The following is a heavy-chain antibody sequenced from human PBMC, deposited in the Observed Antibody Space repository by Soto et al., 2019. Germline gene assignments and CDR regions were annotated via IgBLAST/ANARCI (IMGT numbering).Heavy chain of an antibody. D-gene: IGHD3-10*01. CDR3: ARELVIGSGSLGP. CDR2: IRGDGNDE. V-gene: IGHV3-74*01. J-gene: IGHJ5*02. Sequence: EVQLVESGGGLVQPGGSLRLSCAASGFTFTSSWMHWVRQAPGKGLEWVSRIRGDGNDEHYAGSVEGRFTISRDNAKNTLDLQMNSLRVEGTAVYFCARELVIGSGSLGPWGQGTLVTVSS. CDR1: GFTFTSSW.